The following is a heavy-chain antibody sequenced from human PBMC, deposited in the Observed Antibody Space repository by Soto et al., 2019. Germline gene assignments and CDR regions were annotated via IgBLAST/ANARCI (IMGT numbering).Heavy chain of an antibody. CDR2: IYYSGST. V-gene: IGHV4-31*03. J-gene: IGHJ4*02. Sequence: SETLSLTCTVSGGSISSGGYYWSWIRQHPGKGLEWIGYIYYSGSTYYNPSLKSRVTISVDTSKNQFSLKLSSVTAADTAFYYCARVMGEFSLPVALDFDFWGPGTLVTVSS. CDR1: GGSISSGGYY. CDR3: ARVMGEFSLPVALDFDF. D-gene: IGHD3-16*01.